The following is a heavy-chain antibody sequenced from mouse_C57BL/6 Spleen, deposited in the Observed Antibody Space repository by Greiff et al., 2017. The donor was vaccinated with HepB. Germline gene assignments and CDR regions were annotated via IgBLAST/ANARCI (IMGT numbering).Heavy chain of an antibody. CDR3: TRERVLYYSHFDY. Sequence: VQLQQSGAELVRPGASVTLSCKASGYTFTDYEMHWVKQTPVHGLEWIGAIDPETGGTAYNQKFKGKAILTADKSSSTAYMELRSLTSEDSAVYYCTRERVLYYSHFDYWGQGTTLTVSS. CDR2: IDPETGGT. J-gene: IGHJ2*01. V-gene: IGHV1-15*01. CDR1: GYTFTDYE. D-gene: IGHD1-1*01.